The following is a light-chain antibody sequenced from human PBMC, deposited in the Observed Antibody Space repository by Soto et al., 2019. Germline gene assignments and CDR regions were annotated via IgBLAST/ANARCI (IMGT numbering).Light chain of an antibody. V-gene: IGKV1-33*01. J-gene: IGKJ5*01. Sequence: DIQMTQSPSTLSASVGDRVSINCRASQSISAWLAWYQQKPGRAPKLLIYDASNLEAGVPSRFRGSGSGTDFTFTISRLQPEDIATYYCQQYENLPTFGQGTRLEIK. CDR1: QSISAW. CDR3: QQYENLPT. CDR2: DAS.